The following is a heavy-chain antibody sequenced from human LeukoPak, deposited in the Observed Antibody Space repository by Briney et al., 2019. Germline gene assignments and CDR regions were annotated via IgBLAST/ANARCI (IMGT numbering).Heavy chain of an antibody. CDR2: ISGSGGST. V-gene: IGHV3-23*01. CDR1: GFTFSSYA. J-gene: IGHJ6*03. D-gene: IGHD2-8*02. CDR3: ANVVSWDYYYYMDV. Sequence: GGSLRLSCAASGFTFSSYAMSWVRQAPGKGLEWVSAISGSGGSTYYADSVKGRFTISRDNSKNTLYLQMNSLRAEDTAVYYCANVVSWDYYYYMDVWGKGTTVTVSS.